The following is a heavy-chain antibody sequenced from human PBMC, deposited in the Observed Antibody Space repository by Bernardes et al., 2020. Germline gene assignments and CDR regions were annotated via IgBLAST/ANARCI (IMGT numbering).Heavy chain of an antibody. Sequence: ETLSLTCTVSGGSISSYYWSWIRQPPGKGLEWIGYIYYSGSTNYNPSLKSRVTISVDTSKNQFSLKLSSVTAADTAVYYCASVPIAAAGTFDYWGQGTLVTVSS. D-gene: IGHD6-13*01. CDR1: GGSISSYY. CDR3: ASVPIAAAGTFDY. CDR2: IYYSGST. V-gene: IGHV4-59*01. J-gene: IGHJ4*02.